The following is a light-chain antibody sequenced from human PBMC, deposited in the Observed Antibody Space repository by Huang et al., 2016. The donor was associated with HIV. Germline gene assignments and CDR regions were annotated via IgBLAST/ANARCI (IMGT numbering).Light chain of an antibody. CDR3: QQYYTTPGT. CDR1: RSILYNSNNNNY. J-gene: IGKJ3*01. CDR2: WAS. Sequence: DIVLTQSPDSLAVSLGERATINCSSSRSILYNSNNNNYLAWHQQKPGQSPRLRIYWASTRESGVPDRFSGSGSETDFTLTISSLQAEDVAVYFCQQYYTTPGTFGPGTTVHIK. V-gene: IGKV4-1*01.